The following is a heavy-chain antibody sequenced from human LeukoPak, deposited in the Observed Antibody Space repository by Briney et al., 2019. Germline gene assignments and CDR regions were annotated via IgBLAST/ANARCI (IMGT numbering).Heavy chain of an antibody. V-gene: IGHV4-59*01. CDR2: IYYSGST. J-gene: IGHJ4*02. D-gene: IGHD1-26*01. Sequence: SETLSLTCTVSGGSIRSYYWSWIRQPPGKGLEWIGYIYYSGSTNYNPSLKSRVTMSVDTSKNQFSLKLGSVTAADTAVYYCARVVGAPYFDYWGQGTLVTVSS. CDR1: GGSIRSYY. CDR3: ARVVGAPYFDY.